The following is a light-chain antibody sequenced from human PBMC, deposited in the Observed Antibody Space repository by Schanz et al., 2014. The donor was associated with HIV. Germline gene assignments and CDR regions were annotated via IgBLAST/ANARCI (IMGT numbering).Light chain of an antibody. J-gene: IGLJ2*01. CDR2: GVD. V-gene: IGLV2-14*02. CDR1: STDVGGYDL. Sequence: QSALTQPASVSGSPGQSITISCTGSSTDVGGYDLVSWYQQHPGQVPKLMIYGVDKRPSGVSHRFSGAKSGNTASLTVSGLQAEDEADYYCSSYTSSSSVVFRGGTKLTVL. CDR3: SSYTSSSSVV.